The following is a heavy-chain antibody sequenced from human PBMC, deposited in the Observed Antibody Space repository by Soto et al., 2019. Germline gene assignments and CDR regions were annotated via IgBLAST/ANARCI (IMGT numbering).Heavy chain of an antibody. Sequence: GGSLRLSCAASGFTVSSNAVTWVRQAPGKGLEWVSLIYSDGSTYYADSVKGRFTISRDNSKNTLYLQMNSLRPDDTAVYYCAKDGYHAAFDVWGQGTMVTVSS. V-gene: IGHV3-53*05. CDR3: AKDGYHAAFDV. D-gene: IGHD5-12*01. CDR1: GFTVSSNA. J-gene: IGHJ3*01. CDR2: IYSDGST.